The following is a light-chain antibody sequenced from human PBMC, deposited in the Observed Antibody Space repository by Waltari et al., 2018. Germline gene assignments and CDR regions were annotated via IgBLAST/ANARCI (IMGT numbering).Light chain of an antibody. CDR3: AAWDDSRSVV. CDR2: DTD. Sequence: QSLLTQSPSASGTPGQRASISCSGSSSNIGNNHVYWYQHFPGTAPRLLIYDTDRRPSGVPERFSASKSGTSASLAISGLRSEDEADYYCAAWDDSRSVVFGGGTRLTVL. J-gene: IGLJ2*01. CDR1: SSNIGNNH. V-gene: IGLV1-47*01.